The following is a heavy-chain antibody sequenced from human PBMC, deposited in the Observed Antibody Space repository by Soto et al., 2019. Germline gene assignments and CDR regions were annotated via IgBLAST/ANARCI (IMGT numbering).Heavy chain of an antibody. CDR3: AKDRGVGRYCSSTSCYAIGYYYYGMDV. Sequence: ASVKVSCKASGYTFTSYYMHWVRQAPGQGLEWMGIINPSGGSSNYAQKFQGRVTMTRDTSTSTVYMELSSLRSEDTAVYYCAKDRGVGRYCSSTSCYAIGYYYYGMDVWGQGTTVTVSS. CDR1: GYTFTSYY. V-gene: IGHV1-46*01. J-gene: IGHJ6*02. CDR2: INPSGGSS. D-gene: IGHD2-2*01.